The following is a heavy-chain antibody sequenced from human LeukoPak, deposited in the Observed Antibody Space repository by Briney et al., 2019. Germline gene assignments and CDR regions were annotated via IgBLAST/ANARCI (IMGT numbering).Heavy chain of an antibody. CDR1: GFTFSDYY. V-gene: IGHV3-72*01. J-gene: IGHJ4*02. D-gene: IGHD4-11*01. CDR3: ARNNYEFFDY. CDR2: TRNKANSYTT. Sequence: GGSLRLSCAASGFTFSDYYMEWVRQAPGKGLEWVGRTRNKANSYTTEYAASMNSRSTISRDDSKNSLFLQMNSLKTEDTAVYYCARNNYEFFDYWGQGTLVTVSS.